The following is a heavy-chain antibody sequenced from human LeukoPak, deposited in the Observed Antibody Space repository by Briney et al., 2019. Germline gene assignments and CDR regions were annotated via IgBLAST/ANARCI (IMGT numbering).Heavy chain of an antibody. CDR2: IYHSGST. Sequence: SETLSLTCTLSGGSISTYYWSWIRQPPGKGLEWIGYIYHSGSTNYNPSLKSRVTISVDTSKNQFSLKLSSVTAADTAGYYCAXGGGYASPIGYWGQGALVTVSS. CDR1: GGSISTYY. V-gene: IGHV4-59*01. J-gene: IGHJ4*02. D-gene: IGHD5-12*01. CDR3: AXGGGYASPIGY.